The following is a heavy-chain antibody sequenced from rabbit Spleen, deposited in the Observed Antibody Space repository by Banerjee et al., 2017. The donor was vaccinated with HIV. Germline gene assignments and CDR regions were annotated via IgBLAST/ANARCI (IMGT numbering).Heavy chain of an antibody. CDR1: GFSFSSSHH. CDR3: AREDVGGSVSL. J-gene: IGHJ4*01. V-gene: IGHV1S45*01. Sequence: QEQLEESGGDLVKPGASLTLTCTASGFSFSSSHHIYWVRQAPGKGLEWIGYFDPVFGSTYYASWVNGQFTISSHNAQNTLYLQLNSLTAADTATYFCAREDVGGSVSLWGPGTLVT. D-gene: IGHD1-1*01. CDR2: FDPVFGST.